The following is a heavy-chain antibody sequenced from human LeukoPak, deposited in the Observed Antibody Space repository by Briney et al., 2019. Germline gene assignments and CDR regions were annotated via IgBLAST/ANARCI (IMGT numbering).Heavy chain of an antibody. CDR3: ARGYRFDP. D-gene: IGHD2-2*02. CDR1: GGSIRNYY. J-gene: IGHJ5*02. CDR2: VYTSGTT. V-gene: IGHV4-4*07. Sequence: SETLSLTCTVSGGSIRNYYWSWIRQSAEKGLEWIGRVYTSGTTNYNPSLQSRGTMSIDTSKNRFSLKLTSVTAADTAVYYCARGYRFDPWGQGTLVTVSS.